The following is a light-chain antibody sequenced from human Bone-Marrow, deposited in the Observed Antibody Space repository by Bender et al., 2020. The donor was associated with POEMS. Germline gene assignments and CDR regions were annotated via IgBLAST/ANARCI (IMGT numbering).Light chain of an antibody. V-gene: IGLV3-1*01. CDR1: KLGDKY. Sequence: SYELTQPPSVSVSPGQTASITCSGDKLGDKYACWYQQKPGQSPVLVIYQDNKRPSAIPERFSGSNSGNTATLTISGTQAMDEADYYCQAWDGDTLVFGGGTQLTVL. CDR2: QDN. J-gene: IGLJ2*01. CDR3: QAWDGDTLV.